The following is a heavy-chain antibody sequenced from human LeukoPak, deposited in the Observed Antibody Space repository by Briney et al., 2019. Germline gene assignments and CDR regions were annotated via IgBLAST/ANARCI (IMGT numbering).Heavy chain of an antibody. V-gene: IGHV3-23*01. CDR2: ISGSGGST. D-gene: IGHD6-6*01. CDR3: AKDLQSLIHSSSPN. CDR1: GFTFSSYA. Sequence: GGSLRLSSAASGFTFSSYAMSWVRQAPGKGLEWVSAISGSGGSTYYADSVKGRFTISRDNSKNTLYLQMNSLRAEDTAVYYCAKDLQSLIHSSSPNWGQGTLVTVSS. J-gene: IGHJ4*02.